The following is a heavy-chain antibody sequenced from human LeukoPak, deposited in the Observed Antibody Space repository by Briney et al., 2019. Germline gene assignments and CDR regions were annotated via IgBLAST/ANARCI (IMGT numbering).Heavy chain of an antibody. CDR1: GGSIRSYY. CDR3: ARDGDNSNYVVWFDP. D-gene: IGHD4-11*01. Sequence: SETLSLTCTVSGGSIRSYYWGWIRQPPGKGLEWIGSIYHSGSTYYNPSLKSRVTISVDTSKNQFSLKLSSVTAADTAVYYCARDGDNSNYVVWFDPWGQGTLVTVSS. V-gene: IGHV4-38-2*02. J-gene: IGHJ5*02. CDR2: IYHSGST.